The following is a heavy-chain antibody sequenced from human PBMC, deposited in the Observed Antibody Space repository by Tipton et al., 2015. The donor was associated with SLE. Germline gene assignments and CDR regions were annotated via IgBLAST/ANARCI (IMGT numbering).Heavy chain of an antibody. J-gene: IGHJ3*02. CDR1: GGSISSYY. CDR2: IYYSGST. Sequence: TLSLTCTVSGGSISSYYWSWIRQPPGKGLEWIGYIYYSGSTNYNPSLKSRVTISVDTSKNQFSLKLSSVTAADTAVYYCARTVPYYDFWSGYPNDAFDIWGQGTMVTVSS. CDR3: ARTVPYYDFWSGYPNDAFDI. V-gene: IGHV4-59*01. D-gene: IGHD3-3*01.